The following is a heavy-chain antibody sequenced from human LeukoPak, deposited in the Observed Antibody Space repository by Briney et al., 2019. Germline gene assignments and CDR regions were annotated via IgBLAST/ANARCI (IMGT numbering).Heavy chain of an antibody. CDR1: GFTFSSYA. D-gene: IGHD3-10*01. CDR2: ISYDGSNK. CDR3: ARGTGSWPDY. Sequence: GGSLRLSCAASGFTFSSYAMHWVRQAPGKGLEWVAVISYDGSNKYYADSVKGRFTISRDNSKNTLYLQMNSLRAEDTAVYYCARGTGSWPDYRGQGTLVTVSS. V-gene: IGHV3-30-3*01. J-gene: IGHJ4*02.